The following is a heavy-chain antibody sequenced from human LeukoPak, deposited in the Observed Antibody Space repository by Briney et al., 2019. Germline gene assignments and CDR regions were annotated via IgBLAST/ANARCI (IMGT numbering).Heavy chain of an antibody. V-gene: IGHV1-2*02. CDR3: ARDLYDSSGYYYVGY. D-gene: IGHD3-22*01. CDR2: INPNSGGT. J-gene: IGHJ4*02. CDR1: GYTFTGYY. Sequence: ASVKVSCKASGYTFTGYYMHWVRQAPGQGLEGMGWINPNSGGTNYAQKFQGRVTMTRDTSISTAYMELSRLRSDDTAVYYCARDLYDSSGYYYVGYWGQGTLVTVSS.